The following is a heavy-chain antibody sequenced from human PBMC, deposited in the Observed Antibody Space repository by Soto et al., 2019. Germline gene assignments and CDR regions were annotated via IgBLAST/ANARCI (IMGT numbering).Heavy chain of an antibody. D-gene: IGHD6-19*01. CDR2: IGGSNGRT. CDR1: GFTFSSYA. Sequence: EVQLLESGGGLVQPGGSLRLSCAASGFTFSSYAMTWVRQAPGMGLEWVSAIGGSNGRTYYADSVKGRFTMSRDNSKNTLFLQMSSLRAEDTAMYYCATPRYDSGWYEAYWGQGTLVTVSS. CDR3: ATPRYDSGWYEAY. V-gene: IGHV3-23*01. J-gene: IGHJ4*02.